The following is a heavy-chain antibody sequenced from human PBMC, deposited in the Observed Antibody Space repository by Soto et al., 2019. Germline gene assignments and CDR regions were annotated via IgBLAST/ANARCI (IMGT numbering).Heavy chain of an antibody. CDR3: ARDSQWEFYYYYGMDV. V-gene: IGHV3-30-3*01. CDR2: ISYDGSNK. J-gene: IGHJ6*02. CDR1: GXTFSSYA. D-gene: IGHD1-26*01. Sequence: QVQLVESGGGVVQPGRSLRLSCAXSGXTFSSYAMHWVRQAPGKGLEWVAVISYDGSNKYYADSVKGRFTISRDNSKNTLYLQMNSLRAEDTAVYYCARDSQWEFYYYYGMDVWGQGTTVTVSS.